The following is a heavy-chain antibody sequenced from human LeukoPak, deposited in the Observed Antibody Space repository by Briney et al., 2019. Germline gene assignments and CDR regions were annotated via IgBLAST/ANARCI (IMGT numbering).Heavy chain of an antibody. Sequence: ASVKVSCKVSGYTLTELSMHWVRQAPGKGLDWMGGFDPEDAETIYAQKFQGRVAMTEDTSTDTAYMELSSLRSEDTAVYFCATRNSSITRINRKYYYYVMDVWAKGTTVTVSS. V-gene: IGHV1-24*01. CDR1: GYTLTELS. D-gene: IGHD2-2*01. CDR2: FDPEDAET. CDR3: ATRNSSITRINRKYYYYVMDV. J-gene: IGHJ6*04.